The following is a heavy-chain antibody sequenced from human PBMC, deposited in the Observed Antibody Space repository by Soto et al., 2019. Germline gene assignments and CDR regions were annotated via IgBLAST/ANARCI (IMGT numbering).Heavy chain of an antibody. Sequence: QVQLVESGGGVVQPGRSLRLSCAASGFTFSSYGMHWVRQAPGKGLEWVAVISYDGSNKYYADSVKGRFTISRDNSKNTLYLQMNSLRAEDTAVYFCAKVGGYSSDYWGQGTLVTVSS. D-gene: IGHD5-18*01. J-gene: IGHJ4*02. CDR3: AKVGGYSSDY. CDR1: GFTFSSYG. CDR2: ISYDGSNK. V-gene: IGHV3-30*18.